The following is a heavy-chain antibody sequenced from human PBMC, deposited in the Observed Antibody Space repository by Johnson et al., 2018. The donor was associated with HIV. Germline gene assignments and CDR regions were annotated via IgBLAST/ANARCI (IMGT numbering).Heavy chain of an antibody. Sequence: VQLVESGGGLVQPGRSLKLSCAASGFTFSGSAMHWVRQASGKGLEWVGRIRSKANSYATAYAASVKGRFTISRDNSKNTLYLQMNSLRAEDTAVYYCAFIEYSSLDAFDIWGQGTMVTVSS. CDR2: IRSKANSYAT. J-gene: IGHJ3*02. CDR1: GFTFSGSA. CDR3: AFIEYSSLDAFDI. V-gene: IGHV3-73*01. D-gene: IGHD6-6*01.